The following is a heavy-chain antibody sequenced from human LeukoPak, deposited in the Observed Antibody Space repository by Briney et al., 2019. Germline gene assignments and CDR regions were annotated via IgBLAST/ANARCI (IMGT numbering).Heavy chain of an antibody. CDR1: GFIFSNYG. Sequence: GGSLRLSCTASGFIFSNYGIHWVRQAAGKGLAGVAFIRYDGDYKFYADSVKGRFTISRDNFKNTLYLQMNSLRTEDSAVYYCAKDPHAYSPRFTNYYFDQWGQGTLVAVSS. CDR2: IRYDGDYK. J-gene: IGHJ4*02. D-gene: IGHD2-8*01. CDR3: AKDPHAYSPRFTNYYFDQ. V-gene: IGHV3-30*02.